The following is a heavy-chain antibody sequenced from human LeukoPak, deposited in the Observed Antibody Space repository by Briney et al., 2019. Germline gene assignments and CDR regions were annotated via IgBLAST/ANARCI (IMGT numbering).Heavy chain of an antibody. V-gene: IGHV3-64D*08. CDR2: ITSNGGST. CDR3: VTVGMTSIWSYLRFDP. CDR1: GFTFSSYW. J-gene: IGHJ5*02. Sequence: GGSLRLSCATSGFTFSSYWMHWVRLAPGKGLEFVSAITSNGGSTYYADSVKGRFTISRDNSKNTLYLQMSSLRAEDTAVYYCVTVGMTSIWSYLRFDPRGQGTLVSVSS. D-gene: IGHD1-26*01.